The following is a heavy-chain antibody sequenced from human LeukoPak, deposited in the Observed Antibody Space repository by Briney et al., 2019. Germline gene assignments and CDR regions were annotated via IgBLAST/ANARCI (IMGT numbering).Heavy chain of an antibody. CDR3: ARIVGATGDY. D-gene: IGHD1-26*01. V-gene: IGHV4-31*03. CDR2: IYYSGST. J-gene: IGHJ4*02. Sequence: SETLSLTCTVSGGSISSGGYYWSWIRQHPGKGLEWIGYIYYSGSTYYNPSLKSRVTISVDTSKNQFSLKLSSVTAADTAVYYCARIVGATGDYWGQGTLVTVSS. CDR1: GGSISSGGYY.